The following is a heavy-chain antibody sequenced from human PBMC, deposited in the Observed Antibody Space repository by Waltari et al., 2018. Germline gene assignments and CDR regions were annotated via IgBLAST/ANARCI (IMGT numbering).Heavy chain of an antibody. CDR2: IKQDGSEK. J-gene: IGHJ4*02. CDR1: GMTLSSYW. D-gene: IGHD4-17*01. CDR3: VTGLTTVTAKDYFDH. Sequence: EVQLVESGGGSVQPGGSLRLSCAASGMTLSSYWMNWVRQAPGKGLEWVANIKQDGSEKNYVDSVEGRFSISRDNAQNSLYVQMNSLRAEDTAIYYCVTGLTTVTAKDYFDHWGQGALVTVSS. V-gene: IGHV3-7*01.